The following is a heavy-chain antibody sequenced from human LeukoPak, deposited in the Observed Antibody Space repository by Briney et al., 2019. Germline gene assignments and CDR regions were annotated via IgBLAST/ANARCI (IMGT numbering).Heavy chain of an antibody. CDR2: ISWNSGSI. D-gene: IGHD3-22*01. CDR3: AKADSSGYFDY. Sequence: GGSLRLSCAASGFTLDDYAMHWVRQAPGKGLEWVSGISWNSGSIGYADSVKGRFTISRDNAKNSLYLQMNSLRAEDTALYYCAKADSSGYFDYWGQGTLVTVSS. CDR1: GFTLDDYA. J-gene: IGHJ4*02. V-gene: IGHV3-9*01.